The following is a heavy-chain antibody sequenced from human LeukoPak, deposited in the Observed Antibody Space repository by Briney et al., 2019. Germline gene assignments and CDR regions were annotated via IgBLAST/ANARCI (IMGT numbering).Heavy chain of an antibody. D-gene: IGHD2-15*01. V-gene: IGHV1-2*02. Sequence: ASVKVSCKASGYTFTGYYMHWVRQAPGQGLEWMGWINPNSGCTNYAQKFQGRVTMTRDTSISTAYMELSRLRSDDTAVYYCARTRPGSSGGKVLGHWFDPWGQGTLVTVSS. CDR1: GYTFTGYY. CDR3: ARTRPGSSGGKVLGHWFDP. J-gene: IGHJ5*02. CDR2: INPNSGCT.